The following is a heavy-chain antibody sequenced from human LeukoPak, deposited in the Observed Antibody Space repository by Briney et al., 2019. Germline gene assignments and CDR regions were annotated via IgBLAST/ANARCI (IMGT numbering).Heavy chain of an antibody. Sequence: ASVKVSCKASGYTFTGYYMYWVRQAPGQGLEWMGWISANNGYTKYAQKFQGRVTMTTDTSTGTAYMEVRSLRSDDTAVYYCARDPPRRDGNNYGYFDLWGRGTLVSVSS. CDR1: GYTFTGYY. V-gene: IGHV1-18*04. CDR2: ISANNGYT. CDR3: ARDPPRRDGNNYGYFDL. D-gene: IGHD5-24*01. J-gene: IGHJ2*01.